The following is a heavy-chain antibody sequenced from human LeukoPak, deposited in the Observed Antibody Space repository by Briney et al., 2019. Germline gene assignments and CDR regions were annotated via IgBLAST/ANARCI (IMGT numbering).Heavy chain of an antibody. V-gene: IGHV1-69*05. D-gene: IGHD1-26*01. CDR2: VIPILGTT. CDR1: GTTFSRSA. CDR3: ARDDGSATMGFDS. J-gene: IGHJ4*02. Sequence: SVKVSCKASGTTFSRSAISWVRQAPGQGLEWMGGVIPILGTTNYAQKFRDRVSITTDESTSTAYMEVTSLRPVDTAVYYCARDDGSATMGFDSWGQGTLVSVSS.